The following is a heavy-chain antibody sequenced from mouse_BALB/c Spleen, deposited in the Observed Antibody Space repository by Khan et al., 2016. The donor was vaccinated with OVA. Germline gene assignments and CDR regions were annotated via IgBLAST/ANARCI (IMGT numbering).Heavy chain of an antibody. CDR3: ARAYYANYREAMDY. V-gene: IGHV2-6-7*01. CDR1: GFSLTGYG. J-gene: IGHJ4*01. D-gene: IGHD2-10*01. Sequence: QVQLKESGPGLVAPSQSLSITCTVSGFSLTGYGVNWVRQPPGKGLEWLGMIWGDGSTDYNSALKSRLSITKDNSKSPVFLKMNSLQTDDTARYYWARAYYANYREAMDYWGQGNSVTVSS. CDR2: IWGDGST.